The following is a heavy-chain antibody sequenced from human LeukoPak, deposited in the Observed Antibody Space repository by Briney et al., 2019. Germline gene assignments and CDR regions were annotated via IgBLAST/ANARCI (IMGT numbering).Heavy chain of an antibody. CDR3: ARERRYCTGTTCLPRGSLDL. Sequence: PSGTLSLTCSVSGGTVSSYYWTWIRHPPGKALEWIGSVHYTGNTNYNPSLKSRVAISIDTSKTQFSLNVSSLTTADTALYFCARERRYCTGTTCLPRGSLDLWSQGTTVIVSS. V-gene: IGHV4-59*02. CDR2: VHYTGNT. D-gene: IGHD2-8*02. J-gene: IGHJ3*01. CDR1: GGTVSSYY.